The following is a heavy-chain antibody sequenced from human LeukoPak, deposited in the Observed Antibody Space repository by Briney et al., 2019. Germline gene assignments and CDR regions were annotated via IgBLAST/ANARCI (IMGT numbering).Heavy chain of an antibody. CDR1: GYSFTSYW. D-gene: IGHD6-6*01. CDR3: ARSAGAAPYAFDI. CDR2: IYPGDSDT. Sequence: GESLKISCKGSGYSFTSYWIGWVRQMPGKGVEWVGIIYPGDSDTRYSPSFQGQVTISADKSLSTAYLQWSSLKASDTAMYYCARSAGAAPYAFDIWGQGTMVTVSS. V-gene: IGHV5-51*01. J-gene: IGHJ3*02.